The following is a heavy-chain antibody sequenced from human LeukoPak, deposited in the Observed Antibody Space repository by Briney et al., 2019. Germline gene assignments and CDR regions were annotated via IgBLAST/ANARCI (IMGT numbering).Heavy chain of an antibody. D-gene: IGHD3-22*01. CDR3: AKALNYYDSSGYSPLLDY. V-gene: IGHV3-21*01. CDR2: ISSSSTYI. CDR1: GFIFSSYS. Sequence: PGGSLRLSCAASGFIFSSYSMNWVRQAPGKGLEWVSSISSSSTYIYYADSVKGRFTISRDNSKNTLYLQMNSLRAEDTAVYYCAKALNYYDSSGYSPLLDYWGQGTLVTVSS. J-gene: IGHJ4*02.